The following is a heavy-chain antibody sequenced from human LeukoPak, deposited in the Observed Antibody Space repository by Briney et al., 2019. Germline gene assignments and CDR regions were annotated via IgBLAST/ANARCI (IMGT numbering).Heavy chain of an antibody. J-gene: IGHJ5*02. CDR1: GGSISSSSYY. V-gene: IGHV4-39*01. D-gene: IGHD3-9*01. CDR2: IYYSGST. CDR3: ARIRRRYFDWLLPNWFDP. Sequence: SETLSLTCTVSGGSISSSSYYWGWIRQPPGKGLEWIGSIYYSGSTYYNPSLKSRVTISVDTSKNQLSLKLSSVTAADTAVYYCARIRRRYFDWLLPNWFDPWGQGTLVTVSS.